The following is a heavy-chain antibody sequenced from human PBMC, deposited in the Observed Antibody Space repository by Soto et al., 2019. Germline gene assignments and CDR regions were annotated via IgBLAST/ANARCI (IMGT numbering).Heavy chain of an antibody. J-gene: IGHJ4*02. CDR1: GGSISSSSYY. D-gene: IGHD2-15*01. Sequence: SETLSLTCTVSGGSISSSSYYWGWIPQPPGKGLDCIGSSCCSGSHYYNPSLKSRVTISVDTSKNQFPLMLSSVTAATTAVYFCATRSDCSGCSCYGFDYWGQGTLVTVS. CDR2: SCCSGSH. CDR3: ATRSDCSGCSCYGFDY. V-gene: IGHV4-39*01.